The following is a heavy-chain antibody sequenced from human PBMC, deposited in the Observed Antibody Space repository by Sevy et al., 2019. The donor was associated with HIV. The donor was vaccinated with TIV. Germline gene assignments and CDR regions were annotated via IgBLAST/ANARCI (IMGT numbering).Heavy chain of an antibody. CDR2: ICYSGST. CDR1: GGSISSGGYY. V-gene: IGHV4-31*03. J-gene: IGHJ6*03. D-gene: IGHD6-13*01. Sequence: SETLSLTCSVSGGSISSGGYYWSWIRQHPGKGLEWIGYICYSGSTYYNPSLKSRVTISVDTSKNQFSLKLSSVTAADTAVYYCASGYPDYSSSWYYYYYYTDVWGKGTTVTVSS. CDR3: ASGYPDYSSSWYYYYYYTDV.